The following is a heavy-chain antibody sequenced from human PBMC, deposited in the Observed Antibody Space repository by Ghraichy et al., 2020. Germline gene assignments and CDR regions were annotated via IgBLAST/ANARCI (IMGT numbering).Heavy chain of an antibody. CDR2: INSDGSST. J-gene: IGHJ4*02. V-gene: IGHV3-74*01. Sequence: GGSLRLSCAASGFTFSSYWMHWVRQAPGKGLVWVSRINSDGSSTNYADSVKGRFTISRDNAKNTMYLQMNGLRAEDTAVYYCTRGGQLGDHWGQGTLATVSS. D-gene: IGHD3-10*01. CDR3: TRGGQLGDH. CDR1: GFTFSSYW.